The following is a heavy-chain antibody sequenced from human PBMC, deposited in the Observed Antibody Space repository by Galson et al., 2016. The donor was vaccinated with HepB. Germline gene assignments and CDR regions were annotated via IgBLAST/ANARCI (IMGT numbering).Heavy chain of an antibody. CDR2: IYYSGTT. Sequence: SETLSLTCTVSGGSINSGSYSWNWIRQPAGKGLEWIGYIYYSGTTNYNPSLQSRVTISVDTSKNQFSLKLSSVTAADTALYYCGRGFYDSSGYSEPFHYWGQGLLVTVSS. V-gene: IGHV4-61*10. CDR3: GRGFYDSSGYSEPFHY. CDR1: GGSINSGSYS. J-gene: IGHJ4*02. D-gene: IGHD3-22*01.